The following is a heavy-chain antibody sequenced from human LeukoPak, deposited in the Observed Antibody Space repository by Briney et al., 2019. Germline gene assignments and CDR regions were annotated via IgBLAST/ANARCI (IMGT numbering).Heavy chain of an antibody. J-gene: IGHJ3*02. CDR2: ISYDGSNK. V-gene: IGHV3-30*18. D-gene: IGHD3-22*01. CDR3: AKDYDSSGWAAFDI. CDR1: GFTFSSYG. Sequence: GRSLRLSCAASGFTFSSYGMHWVRQAPGKGLEWVAVISYDGSNKYYADSVKGRFTISRDNSKNTPYLQMNSLRAEDTAVYYCAKDYDSSGWAAFDIWGQGTMVTVSS.